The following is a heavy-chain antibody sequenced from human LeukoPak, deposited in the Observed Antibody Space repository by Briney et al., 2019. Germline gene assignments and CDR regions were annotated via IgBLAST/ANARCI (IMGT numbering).Heavy chain of an antibody. CDR1: GYTFSNYY. D-gene: IGHD4-17*01. Sequence: ASVKVSCKASGYTFSNYYMHWVRQAPGQGLEWMGIINPSGGSTSYAQKFQGRVTMTRDTSTSTAYMELRSLRSDDTAVYYCARDVNGEGYYYMDVWGKGTTVTISS. CDR3: ARDVNGEGYYYMDV. CDR2: INPSGGST. V-gene: IGHV1-46*01. J-gene: IGHJ6*03.